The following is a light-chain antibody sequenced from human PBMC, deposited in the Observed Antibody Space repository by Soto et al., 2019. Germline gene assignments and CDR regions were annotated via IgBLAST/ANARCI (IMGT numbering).Light chain of an antibody. Sequence: DIRMTQSPSTPSASVGDRVTITCRASQNIDSWLAWYQQKPGKAPKIMIYGATSLESGVPSRFSASGSGTEFTLTISSLQADDFATYYCQHYISYGTFGQGTRVEI. J-gene: IGKJ1*01. CDR1: QNIDSW. CDR2: GAT. V-gene: IGKV1-5*01. CDR3: QHYISYGT.